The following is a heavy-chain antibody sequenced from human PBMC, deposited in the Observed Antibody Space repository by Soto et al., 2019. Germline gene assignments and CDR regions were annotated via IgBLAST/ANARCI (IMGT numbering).Heavy chain of an antibody. V-gene: IGHV5-51*01. CDR1: GYSFTSYW. CDR2: IYPGDSDT. Sequence: GESLKISCKGSGYSFTSYWIGWLRQMPGKGLEWMGIIYPGDSDTRYSPSFQGQVTISADKSISTAYLQWSSLKASDTAMYYCARGRGRPFWSGYYWFDPWGQGTLVTVSS. CDR3: ARGRGRPFWSGYYWFDP. D-gene: IGHD3-3*01. J-gene: IGHJ5*02.